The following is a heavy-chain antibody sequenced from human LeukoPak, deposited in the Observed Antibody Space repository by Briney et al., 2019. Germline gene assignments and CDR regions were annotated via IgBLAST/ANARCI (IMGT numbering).Heavy chain of an antibody. D-gene: IGHD3-3*01. CDR3: AKDNDSWSGYRHPDFDY. Sequence: GGSLRLSCAASGFTFSSYAMSWVRQAPGKGLEWVSAISGSGGSTYYADSVKGRFTISRDNSKNTLYLQMNSLRAEDTAVYYCAKDNDSWSGYRHPDFDYWGQGTLVTVSS. J-gene: IGHJ4*02. CDR2: ISGSGGST. V-gene: IGHV3-23*01. CDR1: GFTFSSYA.